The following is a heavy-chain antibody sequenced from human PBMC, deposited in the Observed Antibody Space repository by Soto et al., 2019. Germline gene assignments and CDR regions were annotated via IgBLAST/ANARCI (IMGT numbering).Heavy chain of an antibody. J-gene: IGHJ6*02. Sequence: QVQLVQSGAEVKKPGASVKVSCKASGYTFTSYYMHWVRQAPGQGLEWMGIINPSGGSTSYAQKLQGRVPMNRDTSTSTVYMELSSLRSEDTAVYYCARVRGDIVVVPAKDLYYYYYGMDVWGQGTTVTVSS. CDR1: GYTFTSYY. CDR3: ARVRGDIVVVPAKDLYYYYYGMDV. V-gene: IGHV1-46*04. D-gene: IGHD2-2*01. CDR2: INPSGGST.